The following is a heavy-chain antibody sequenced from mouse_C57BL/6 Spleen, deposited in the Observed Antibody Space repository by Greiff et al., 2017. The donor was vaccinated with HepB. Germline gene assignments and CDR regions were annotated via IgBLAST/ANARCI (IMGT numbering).Heavy chain of an antibody. Sequence: VQLQQSGAELVRPGTSVKVSCKASGHAFTNYLIEWVKQRPGQGLEWIGVINPGSGGTNYNEKFKGKATLTADKSSSTAYMQLSSLTSEDSAVYFCARGGGYYYAMDYWGQGTSVTVSS. CDR1: GHAFTNYL. D-gene: IGHD2-2*01. CDR2: INPGSGGT. V-gene: IGHV1-54*01. CDR3: ARGGGYYYAMDY. J-gene: IGHJ4*01.